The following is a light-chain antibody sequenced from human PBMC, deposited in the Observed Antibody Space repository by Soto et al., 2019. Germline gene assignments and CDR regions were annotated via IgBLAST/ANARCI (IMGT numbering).Light chain of an antibody. CDR1: SSNIGSKD. J-gene: IGLJ1*01. CDR3: AAWDDSLNGYV. CDR2: SNN. V-gene: IGLV1-44*01. Sequence: QSVLTQPPSASGTPGQRVTISCSGSSSNIGSKDVNWYQQLPETAPEVLMYSNNQRPSGVPDRFSGSKSGTSASLAISGLQSEAEADYYCAAWDDSLNGYVFGTGTKVTVL.